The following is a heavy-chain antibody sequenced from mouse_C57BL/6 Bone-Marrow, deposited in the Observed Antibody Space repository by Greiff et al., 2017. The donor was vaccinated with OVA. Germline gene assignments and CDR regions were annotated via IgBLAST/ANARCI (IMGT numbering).Heavy chain of an antibody. D-gene: IGHD2-5*01. Sequence: QVQLQQSGAELVKPGASVKMSCKASGYTFTSYWITWVKQRPGQGLEWIGDIYPGSGSTNYNEKFKSKATLTVDTSSSTAYMQLSSLTSEDSAVYYCASPYSNYGYFDVWGTGTTVTVSS. CDR1: GYTFTSYW. V-gene: IGHV1-55*01. CDR2: IYPGSGST. J-gene: IGHJ1*03. CDR3: ASPYSNYGYFDV.